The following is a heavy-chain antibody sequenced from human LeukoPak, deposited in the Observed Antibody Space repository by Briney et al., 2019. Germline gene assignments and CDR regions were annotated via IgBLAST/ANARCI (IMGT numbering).Heavy chain of an antibody. Sequence: GASVKVSCEVSGYTLTELSMHWVRQAPGKGLEWMGGFNPEDGETIYAQKFQGRVTMTEDTSTETAYQVLSRLISEDTAVDYCATGPYCTNGVCYREYFQHWGQGTMVTVCS. V-gene: IGHV1-24*01. D-gene: IGHD2-8*01. CDR2: FNPEDGET. CDR3: ATGPYCTNGVCYREYFQH. J-gene: IGHJ1*01. CDR1: GYTLTELS.